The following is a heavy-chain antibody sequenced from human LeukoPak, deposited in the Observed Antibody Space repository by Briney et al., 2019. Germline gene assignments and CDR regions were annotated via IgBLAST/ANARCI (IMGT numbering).Heavy chain of an antibody. CDR1: GVTFSRYT. Sequence: PGGSLRLSCEDSGVTFSRYTMNWVRQAPGKGLEWVSSIDSGSSYIYYTDSVKGRFTVSRDNAKKSLYLQMNSLRAEDTAVYFCARGTTVTTVRYFDLWGRGTLVTVSS. V-gene: IGHV3-21*01. D-gene: IGHD4-17*01. CDR2: IDSGSSYI. CDR3: ARGTTVTTVRYFDL. J-gene: IGHJ2*01.